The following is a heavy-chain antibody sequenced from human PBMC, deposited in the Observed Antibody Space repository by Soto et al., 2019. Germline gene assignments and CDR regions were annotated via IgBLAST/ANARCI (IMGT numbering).Heavy chain of an antibody. V-gene: IGHV5-10-1*03. CDR3: ARLNPSSSWYGGGYYGMDV. CDR2: IDPSDSYT. CDR1: GYSFTSYW. D-gene: IGHD6-13*01. J-gene: IGHJ6*02. Sequence: EVQLVQSGAEVKKPGESLRISCKGSGYSFTSYWISWVRQMPGKGLEWMGRIDPSDSYTNYSPSFQGHVTISADKSISTAYLQCSSLKASDTAMYYCARLNPSSSWYGGGYYGMDVWGQGTTVTVSS.